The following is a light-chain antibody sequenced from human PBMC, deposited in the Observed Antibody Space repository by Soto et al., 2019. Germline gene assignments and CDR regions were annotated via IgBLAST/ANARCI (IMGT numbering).Light chain of an antibody. CDR2: DVR. Sequence: QSALTQPASVSGSPGQSSTISCTGTSSDVGGYNYVSWYQQHPGKAPKLMIYDVRNRPAGVSNRFSGSKSGNTASLTISGLQAEDEADYYCSSYTSSSPPPVVVGGGTKVTVL. J-gene: IGLJ2*01. V-gene: IGLV2-14*01. CDR3: SSYTSSSPPPVV. CDR1: SSDVGGYNY.